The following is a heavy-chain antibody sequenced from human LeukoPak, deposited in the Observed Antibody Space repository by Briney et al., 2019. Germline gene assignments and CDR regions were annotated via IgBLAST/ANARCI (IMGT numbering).Heavy chain of an antibody. J-gene: IGHJ4*02. CDR2: INSDGTNT. CDR3: AITATEGY. D-gene: IGHD1-20*01. V-gene: IGHV3-74*01. CDR1: RFTFRNYW. Sequence: PGGSLRLSCAASRFTFRNYWMHWVRQAPGKGLVWVSHINSDGTNTDYADSVKGRFVISRDNAKNTLFLQMNSLRAEDTAVYYCAITATEGYWGQGTLVTVSS.